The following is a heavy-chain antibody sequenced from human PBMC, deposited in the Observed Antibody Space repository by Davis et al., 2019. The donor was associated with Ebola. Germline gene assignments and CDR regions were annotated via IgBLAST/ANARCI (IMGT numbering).Heavy chain of an antibody. CDR3: TRDVDFWSGYPPYYYYYGMDV. V-gene: IGHV3-49*04. D-gene: IGHD3-3*01. Sequence: GGSLRLSCAASGFTFSGSAMSWVRQAPGKGLEWVGFIRSKAYGGTTEYAASVKGRFTISRDDSKSIAYLQMNSLKTEDTAVYYCTRDVDFWSGYPPYYYYYGMDVWGQGTTVTVSS. J-gene: IGHJ6*02. CDR1: GFTFSGSA. CDR2: IRSKAYGGTT.